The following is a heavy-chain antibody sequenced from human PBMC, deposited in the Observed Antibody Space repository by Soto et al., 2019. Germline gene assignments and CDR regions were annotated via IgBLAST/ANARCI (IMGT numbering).Heavy chain of an antibody. CDR1: GFTYSTYT. D-gene: IGHD3-16*01. V-gene: IGHV3-66*01. Sequence: GGSLRLSCASSGFTYSTYTMHWVRQAPGKGLEWVSVIYSGGSTYYADSVKGRFTISRDNSKNTVYLQMSGLRAEDTAVYYCARGSNALGPLDYWGQGTLVTVSS. J-gene: IGHJ4*02. CDR2: IYSGGST. CDR3: ARGSNALGPLDY.